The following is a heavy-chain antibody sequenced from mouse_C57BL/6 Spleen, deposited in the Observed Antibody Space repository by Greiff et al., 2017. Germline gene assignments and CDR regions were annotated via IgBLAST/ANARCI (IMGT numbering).Heavy chain of an antibody. CDR3: TRVTTVVAYYFDY. CDR2: ISSGGDYI. J-gene: IGHJ2*01. CDR1: GFTFSSYA. Sequence: EVHLVESGEGLVKPGGSLKLSCAASGFTFSSYAMSWVRQTPEKRLEWVAYISSGGDYIYYADTVKGRFTISRDNARNTLYLQMSSLKSEDTAMYYCTRVTTVVAYYFDYWGQGTTLTVSS. D-gene: IGHD1-1*01. V-gene: IGHV5-9-1*02.